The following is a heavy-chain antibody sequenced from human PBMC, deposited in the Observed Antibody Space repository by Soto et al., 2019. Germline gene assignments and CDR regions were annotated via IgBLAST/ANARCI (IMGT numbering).Heavy chain of an antibody. V-gene: IGHV3-30*18. Sequence: QVQLVESGGGVVQPGRSLRLSCEASGFSFRKYGMHWVRQAPGKGLEWLAVISYDGGDKYYADSVKGRFTISRDNSRYMVYLQMNSLGAEDTAVYYCAKVRADYGDYTEGDYCGQGTLVTVSS. CDR3: AKVRADYGDYTEGDY. CDR2: ISYDGGDK. CDR1: GFSFRKYG. D-gene: IGHD4-17*01. J-gene: IGHJ4*02.